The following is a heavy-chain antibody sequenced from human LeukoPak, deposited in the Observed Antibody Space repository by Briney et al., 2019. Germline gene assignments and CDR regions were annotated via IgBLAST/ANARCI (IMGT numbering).Heavy chain of an antibody. CDR2: IKQDGSEK. J-gene: IGHJ4*02. CDR1: GFTFSNYW. CDR3: ARGRESDYYFDY. Sequence: PGGSLRLSRASTGFTFSNYWMTWVRQAPGKGLGWVANIKQDGSEKYYVDSVKGRFTTSRDNAKNSLHLQMDSLRVEDTAVYYCARGRESDYYFDYWGQGTLVTVSS. D-gene: IGHD5-24*01. V-gene: IGHV3-7*01.